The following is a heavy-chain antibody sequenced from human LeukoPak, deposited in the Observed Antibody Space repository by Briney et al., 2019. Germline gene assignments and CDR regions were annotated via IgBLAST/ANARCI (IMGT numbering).Heavy chain of an antibody. D-gene: IGHD2-15*01. J-gene: IGHJ4*02. Sequence: SETLSLTCTVSGGSISSSAHYWGWIRQPPGKGLEWIACVYHSGSTFYNPSLKSRVTISVDTSKNQFSLRLRSVTAADTAVYYCATAVGDYWGQGTLVTVSS. V-gene: IGHV4-39*01. CDR3: ATAVGDY. CDR1: GGSISSSAHY. CDR2: VYHSGST.